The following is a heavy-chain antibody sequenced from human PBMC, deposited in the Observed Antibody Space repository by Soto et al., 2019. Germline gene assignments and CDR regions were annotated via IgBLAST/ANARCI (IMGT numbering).Heavy chain of an antibody. CDR2: ITSSGSFT. CDR3: ARVPAASDRTAFYYVSKFFYFDY. D-gene: IGHD3-22*01. V-gene: IGHV3-21*01. CDR1: GFTFSNST. Sequence: GGSLRLSCAASGFTFSNSTMNWVRQAPGKGLEWVACITSSGSFTYYADSMKGRFTISRDDAKKSLYLQMNSLRAEDTAVYYCARVPAASDRTAFYYVSKFFYFDYWGRGTQVTVSS. J-gene: IGHJ4*02.